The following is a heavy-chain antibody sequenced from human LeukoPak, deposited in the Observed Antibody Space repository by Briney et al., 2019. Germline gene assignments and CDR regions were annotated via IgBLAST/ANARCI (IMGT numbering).Heavy chain of an antibody. J-gene: IGHJ4*02. D-gene: IGHD3-3*01. CDR1: GYSFTSYW. CDR2: IYPGDSDT. V-gene: IGHV5-51*01. CDR3: ASPDITIFGVVII. Sequence: GESLKISCKGSGYSFTSYWIGWVRQMPGKGLEWMGIIYPGDSDTGYSPSFQGQVTISADKSISTAYPQWSSLKASDTAMYYCASPDITIFGVVIIWGQGTLVTVSS.